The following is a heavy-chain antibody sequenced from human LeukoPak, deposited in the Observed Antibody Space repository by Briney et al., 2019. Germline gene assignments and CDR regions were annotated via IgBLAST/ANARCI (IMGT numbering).Heavy chain of an antibody. Sequence: PSETLSPTCAVYGGSFSGYYWSWIRQPPGKGLEWIGEINHSGSTNYNPSLKSRVTISVDTSKNQFSLKLSSVTAADTAVYYCARVRSSDDAFDIWGQGTMVTVSS. D-gene: IGHD6-6*01. V-gene: IGHV4-34*01. J-gene: IGHJ3*02. CDR1: GGSFSGYY. CDR3: ARVRSSDDAFDI. CDR2: INHSGST.